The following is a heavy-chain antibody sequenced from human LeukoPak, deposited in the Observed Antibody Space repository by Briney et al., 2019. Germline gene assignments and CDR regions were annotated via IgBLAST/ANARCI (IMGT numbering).Heavy chain of an antibody. CDR2: INSDGINT. Sequence: PGGSLRLSCAASGFTFSNYWMHWVRQAPGKGLVWVSRINSDGINTSYADSVKGRFTISRDNAKNTLNLQMNSLKTEDTAVYYCTRLGYCTNDVCPNWGQGTLVTVSS. J-gene: IGHJ4*02. V-gene: IGHV3-74*01. CDR1: GFTFSNYW. D-gene: IGHD2-8*01. CDR3: TRLGYCTNDVCPN.